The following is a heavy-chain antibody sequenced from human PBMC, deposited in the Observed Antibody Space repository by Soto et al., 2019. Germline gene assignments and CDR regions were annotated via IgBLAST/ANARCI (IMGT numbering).Heavy chain of an antibody. J-gene: IGHJ4*02. CDR3: VNTIAVVLTRAFDY. Sequence: SGGSLRLSCAASGFTFRSSGMHWVRQAPGKGLEWVAFISFDGSETYYADSVKGRFTISRDNSKNTLYLQMDSLRVEDTAVYYCVNTIAVVLTRAFDYWGQGTLVTVSS. V-gene: IGHV3-30*03. CDR2: ISFDGSET. D-gene: IGHD3-22*01. CDR1: GFTFRSSG.